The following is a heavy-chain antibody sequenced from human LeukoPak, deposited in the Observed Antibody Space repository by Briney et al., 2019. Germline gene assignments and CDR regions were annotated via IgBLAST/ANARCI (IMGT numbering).Heavy chain of an antibody. CDR1: GYTFTSYG. CDR3: ARVLAVAGAIYYFDY. D-gene: IGHD6-19*01. V-gene: IGHV1-2*02. J-gene: IGHJ4*02. CDR2: INPNSGGT. Sequence: TSVKVSCKASGYTFTSYGISWVRQAPGQGLEWMGWINPNSGGTNYAQKFQGRVTMTRDTSISTAYMELSRLRSDDTAVYYCARVLAVAGAIYYFDYWGQGTLVTVSS.